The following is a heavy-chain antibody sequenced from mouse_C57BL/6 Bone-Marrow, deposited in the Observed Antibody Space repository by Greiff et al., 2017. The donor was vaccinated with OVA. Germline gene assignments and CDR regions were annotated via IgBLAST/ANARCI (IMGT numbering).Heavy chain of an antibody. CDR1: GYTFTSYW. Sequence: QVQLQQPGAELVKPGASVTMSCKASGYTFTSYWITWVKQRPGQGLEWIGDIYPGSGSTNYNEKFKSKATLTVDTSSSTAYMQLSSLTSEDSAVYYCARSRYVNPSAIDYWGQGTSVTVSS. CDR3: ARSRYVNPSAIDY. D-gene: IGHD2-10*02. CDR2: IYPGSGST. J-gene: IGHJ4*01. V-gene: IGHV1-55*01.